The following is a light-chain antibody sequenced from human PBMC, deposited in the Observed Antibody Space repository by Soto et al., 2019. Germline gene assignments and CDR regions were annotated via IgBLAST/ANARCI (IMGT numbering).Light chain of an antibody. CDR1: SSDVGGYEY. V-gene: IGLV2-14*01. CDR2: AVS. Sequence: QSALTQPASVSGSPGQSITISCTGSSSDVGGYEYVSWYQQHPGKAPKLMIYAVSNWPSGVSTRFSGSKSGNTASLTISGLQADDEADYYCSSFTSSSTLPYVFGTGTKLTVL. J-gene: IGLJ1*01. CDR3: SSFTSSSTLPYV.